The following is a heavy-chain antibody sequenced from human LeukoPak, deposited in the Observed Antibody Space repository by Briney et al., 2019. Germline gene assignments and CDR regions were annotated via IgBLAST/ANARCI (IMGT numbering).Heavy chain of an antibody. V-gene: IGHV1-46*01. CDR3: ARDQEGFDY. J-gene: IGHJ4*02. Sequence: ASVKVSCKASGYTFTSYDINWVRQAPRQGLEWMGMIYPRDGSTSYAQNFQGRVTVTRDTSTTTAHMELRGLRSEDTAVYYCARDQEGFDYWGQGTVVTVSS. CDR2: IYPRDGST. CDR1: GYTFTSYD.